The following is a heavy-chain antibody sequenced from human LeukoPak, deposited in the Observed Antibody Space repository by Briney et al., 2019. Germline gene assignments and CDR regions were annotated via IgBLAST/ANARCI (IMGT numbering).Heavy chain of an antibody. V-gene: IGHV3-30*18. CDR2: ISYDGSNK. Sequence: PGGSLRLSCAASGFTFSSYGMHWVRQAPGKGLEWVAVISYDGSNKYYADSVKGRFTISRDNSKNTLYLQMNSLRAEDTAVYYCAKEGQLAPFDYWGQGTLVTVSS. CDR1: GFTFSSYG. J-gene: IGHJ4*02. D-gene: IGHD6-13*01. CDR3: AKEGQLAPFDY.